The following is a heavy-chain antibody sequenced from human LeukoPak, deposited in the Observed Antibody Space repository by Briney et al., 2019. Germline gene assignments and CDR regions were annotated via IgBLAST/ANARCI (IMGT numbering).Heavy chain of an antibody. V-gene: IGHV2-5*01. Sequence: SGPTLVNPTQTLTLTCTFSGFSLSTSGVGVGWIRQPPGKALEWLALIYWNDDKRYSPSLKSRLTITKDTSKNQVVLTMTNMDPVDTATYYCAHLYYDFWSGYLNWFDPWGQGTLVTVSS. J-gene: IGHJ5*02. CDR2: IYWNDDK. CDR3: AHLYYDFWSGYLNWFDP. D-gene: IGHD3-3*01. CDR1: GFSLSTSGVG.